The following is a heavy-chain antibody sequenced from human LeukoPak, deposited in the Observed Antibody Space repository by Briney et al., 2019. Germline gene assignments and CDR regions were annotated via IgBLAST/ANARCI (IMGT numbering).Heavy chain of an antibody. V-gene: IGHV4-31*03. J-gene: IGHJ4*02. CDR3: ARGRGYYSWFDY. CDR2: IYYSGST. CDR1: GGSISSGGYY. D-gene: IGHD3-22*01. Sequence: PSQILSLTCTVSGGSISSGGYYWSWIRQHPGKGLEWIGYIYYSGSTYYNPSLKSRVTISVDTSKNQFSLKLSSVTAADTAVYYCARGRGYYSWFDYWGQGTLVTVSS.